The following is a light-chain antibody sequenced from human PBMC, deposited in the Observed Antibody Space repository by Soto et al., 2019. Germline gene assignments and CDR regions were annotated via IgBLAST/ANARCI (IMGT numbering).Light chain of an antibody. CDR1: QSVSSN. CDR2: GAT. Sequence: TVMTQAPATLSESPGESATLFCRASQSVSSNLAWYQQKPGQAPRLLIYGATTRATGIPARFSGSGFGTEFTLTINRLQSEDFVVYFCQQYKNWPRTFGQGTKREIK. CDR3: QQYKNWPRT. V-gene: IGKV3D-15*01. J-gene: IGKJ2*02.